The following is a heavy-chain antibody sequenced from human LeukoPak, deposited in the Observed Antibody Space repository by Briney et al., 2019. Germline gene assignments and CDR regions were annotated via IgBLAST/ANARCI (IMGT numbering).Heavy chain of an antibody. CDR1: GYTFTSYG. CDR3: ARPRDRGFYYMDV. V-gene: IGHV1-18*01. J-gene: IGHJ6*03. D-gene: IGHD5-12*01. Sequence: GASVKVSCKASGYTFTSYGISWVRQAPGQGLEWMGWISAYNGNTNYAQKLQGRVTMTTDTSTSTAHMELRSLRSDDTAVYYCARPRDRGFYYMDVWGKGTTVTVSS. CDR2: ISAYNGNT.